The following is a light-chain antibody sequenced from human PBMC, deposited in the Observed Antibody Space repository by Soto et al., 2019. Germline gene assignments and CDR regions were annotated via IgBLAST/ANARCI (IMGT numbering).Light chain of an antibody. J-gene: IGLJ3*02. CDR1: SSDVGGYNY. Sequence: QSALTQPPSASGSPGQSVTISCTGTSSDVGGYNYVSWYQQHPGKAPKLIIYDVTNRPSGVSGRFSGSKSGTTASLTVSGLQAEDGVIYYCRSYTISRTLMMFGGGTKLTVL. V-gene: IGLV2-14*01. CDR2: DVT. CDR3: RSYTISRTLMM.